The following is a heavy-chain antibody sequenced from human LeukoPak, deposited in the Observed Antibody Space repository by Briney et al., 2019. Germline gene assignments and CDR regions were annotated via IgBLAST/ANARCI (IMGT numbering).Heavy chain of an antibody. Sequence: GGSLRLSCAASGFGFSAAWMSWVRQAPGKGPEWDGRIKSRGGGETTDYAAPVKGRFTISRDDSKDTLYLQMDGLKTEDTAVYYCAWQTKFDFWRMDYWGLGTLVTVSS. CDR1: GFGFSAAW. V-gene: IGHV3-15*01. J-gene: IGHJ4*02. CDR3: AWQTKFDFWRMDY. CDR2: IKSRGGGETT. D-gene: IGHD3-3*01.